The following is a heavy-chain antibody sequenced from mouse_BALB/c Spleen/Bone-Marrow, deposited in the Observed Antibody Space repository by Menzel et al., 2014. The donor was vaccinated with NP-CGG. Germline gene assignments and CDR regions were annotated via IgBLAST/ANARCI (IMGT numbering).Heavy chain of an antibody. V-gene: IGHV1-82*01. CDR2: IYPGDGDT. Sequence: VQLQQSGPELVKPGASVKISCKASGYAFSSSWMNWVKQRPGQGLEWIGRIYPGDGDTNYNGKFKGKATLTADKSSSTAYMQLSSLTSVDSAVCFCASDYPVYWGQGTTLTVSS. J-gene: IGHJ2*01. D-gene: IGHD1-1*02. CDR1: GYAFSSSW. CDR3: ASDYPVY.